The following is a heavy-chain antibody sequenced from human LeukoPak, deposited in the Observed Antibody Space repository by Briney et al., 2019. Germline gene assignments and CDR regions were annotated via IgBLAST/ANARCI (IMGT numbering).Heavy chain of an antibody. CDR3: ARESPWFGEMAYMGV. D-gene: IGHD3-10*01. J-gene: IGHJ6*03. V-gene: IGHV3-7*01. Sequence: GGSLRLSCADSGFTFSSYWMTWVRQAPGKGLEWVANIKQDGSEKYYVDAVKGRFTISRDNAKNSLYLQMNSLRAEDTAVYYCARESPWFGEMAYMGVWGKGTTVTVSS. CDR1: GFTFSSYW. CDR2: IKQDGSEK.